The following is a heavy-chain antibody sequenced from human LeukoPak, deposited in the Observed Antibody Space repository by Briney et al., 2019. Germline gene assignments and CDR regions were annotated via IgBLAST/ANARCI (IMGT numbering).Heavy chain of an antibody. CDR2: VFSTESA. J-gene: IGHJ5*02. CDR3: ARHGNTWFGEYRRPYKWFDL. V-gene: IGHV4-4*08. D-gene: IGHD3-10*01. Sequence: PSETLSLTCTVTGDSVGRDYWSWIRLPPGRGLQWIGYVFSTESATYSPSLRSRVTMSLDTSKNQFFLDLTSVTAADTAVYYCARHGNTWFGEYRRPYKWFDLWGQGTLVTVSS. CDR1: GDSVGRDY.